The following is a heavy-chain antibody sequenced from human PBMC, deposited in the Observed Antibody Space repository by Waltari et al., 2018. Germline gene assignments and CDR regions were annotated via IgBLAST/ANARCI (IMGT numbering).Heavy chain of an antibody. CDR2: IKQDGSEK. Sequence: EVQLVESGGGWVQPGGSLSLPCAASVFPFISYWLGWVRPAPGKGREWVANIKQDGSEKYYVDSVKGRFTISRDNAKNSLYLQMNSLRAEDTAGYYCARDYGWLRPFDYWGQGTLVTVSS. CDR3: ARDYGWLRPFDY. CDR1: VFPFISYW. V-gene: IGHV3-7*01. D-gene: IGHD5-12*01. J-gene: IGHJ4*02.